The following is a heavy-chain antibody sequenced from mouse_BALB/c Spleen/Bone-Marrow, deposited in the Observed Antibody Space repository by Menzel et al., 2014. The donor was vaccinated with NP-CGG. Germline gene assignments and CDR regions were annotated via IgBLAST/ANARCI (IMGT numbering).Heavy chain of an antibody. J-gene: IGHJ1*01. CDR3: AREGGYYYGSSPYFDV. CDR2: INPYNGDT. D-gene: IGHD1-1*01. V-gene: IGHV1-20*02. CDR1: GYSFTGYF. Sequence: VHVKQSGPELVKPGASVKISCKASGYSFTGYFMNWVMQSHGKSLEWIGRINPYNGDTFYNQKFKGKATLTVDKSYSTAHMELRSLASEDSAVYYCAREGGYYYGSSPYFDVWGAGTTVTVSS.